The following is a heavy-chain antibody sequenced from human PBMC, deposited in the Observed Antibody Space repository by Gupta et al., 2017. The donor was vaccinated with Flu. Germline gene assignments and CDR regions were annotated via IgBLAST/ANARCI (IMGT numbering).Heavy chain of an antibody. D-gene: IGHD5-18*01. CDR1: GGSISSGSYY. Sequence: QVQLQESGPGLVKPSQTLSLTCTVSGGSISSGSYYWSWIRQPAGKGLEWIGRIYTSGSTNYNPSLKSRVTISVDTSKNQFSLKLSSVTAADTAVYYCARENTARVNHDAFDIWGQGTMVTVSS. V-gene: IGHV4-61*02. CDR3: ARENTARVNHDAFDI. J-gene: IGHJ3*02. CDR2: IYTSGST.